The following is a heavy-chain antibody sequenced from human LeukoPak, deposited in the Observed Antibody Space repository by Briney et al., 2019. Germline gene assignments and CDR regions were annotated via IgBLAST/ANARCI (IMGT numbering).Heavy chain of an antibody. V-gene: IGHV4-59*11. CDR3: ARVPQGITSRGHYMDV. Sequence: SETLSLTCTVSGGSISSHYWSWIRQPPGKGLEWIGYIYYSGSTNYNPSLKSRVTISVDTSKNQFSLKLSSVTAADTAVYYCARVPQGITSRGHYMDVWGKGTTVTVSS. CDR1: GGSISSHY. J-gene: IGHJ6*03. CDR2: IYYSGST. D-gene: IGHD3-10*01.